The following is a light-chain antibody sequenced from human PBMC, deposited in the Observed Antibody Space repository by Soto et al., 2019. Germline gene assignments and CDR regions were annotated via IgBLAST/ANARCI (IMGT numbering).Light chain of an antibody. CDR2: DVS. V-gene: IGLV2-14*01. CDR1: SSDVGGYNY. J-gene: IGLJ1*01. Sequence: QSALTQPASVSGSPGQSTTISCTGTSSDVGGYNYVSWYQQHPGKAPKLMIYDVSNRPSGVSNRFSGSKSGNTASLTISGLQAEDEADYYCRSYTSSSMGYGFGTGTKVTVL. CDR3: RSYTSSSMGYG.